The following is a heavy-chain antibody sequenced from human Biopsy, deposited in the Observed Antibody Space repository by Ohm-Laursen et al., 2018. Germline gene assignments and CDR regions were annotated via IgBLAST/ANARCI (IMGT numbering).Heavy chain of an antibody. Sequence: GSLRLSCAAFGFTFASHAMRWVRQAPGKGLEWASLISGSGDTAYYPDSVKGRFTISRDNSKDTLYLEMNSLRTEETAKYYCTKAGSQDGFDIWGPGTMVTVSS. CDR2: ISGSGDTA. CDR1: GFTFASHA. CDR3: TKAGSQDGFDI. J-gene: IGHJ3*02. D-gene: IGHD3-10*01. V-gene: IGHV3-23*01.